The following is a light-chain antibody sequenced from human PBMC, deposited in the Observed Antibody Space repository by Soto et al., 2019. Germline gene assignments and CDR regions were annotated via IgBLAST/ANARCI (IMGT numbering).Light chain of an antibody. V-gene: IGKV1-5*01. CDR1: QSISSW. J-gene: IGKJ2*01. CDR3: QQYNSYLYT. Sequence: DIQMTQSPSTLSASVGDRVTITCRASQSISSWLAWYQQKPGKAPKLLIYDASSLESGVPSRFSGSGSGTEFTLTISSLPPDDFATHYCQQYNSYLYTFGQGPKLEIK. CDR2: DAS.